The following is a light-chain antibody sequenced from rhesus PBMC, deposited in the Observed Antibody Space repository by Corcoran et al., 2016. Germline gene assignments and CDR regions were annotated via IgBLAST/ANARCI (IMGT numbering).Light chain of an antibody. V-gene: IGKV1-74*01. CDR1: ENVNNY. CDR3: QHSYGTPLT. J-gene: IGKJ4*01. Sequence: DIQMTQSPSSLSASVGDRVTITCRASENVNNYLHWYQQKPGKAPKLLIYAASTLQRGVPSRFSGSGSGTDYTFTISSLQPEDVATYYCQHSYGTPLTFGGGTKVEIK. CDR2: AAS.